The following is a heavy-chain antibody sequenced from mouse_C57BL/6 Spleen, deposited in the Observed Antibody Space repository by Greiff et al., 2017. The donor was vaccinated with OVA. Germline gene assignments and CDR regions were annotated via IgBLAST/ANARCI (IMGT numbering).Heavy chain of an antibody. CDR1: GYAFTNYL. CDR2: INPGSGGT. D-gene: IGHD2-2*01. J-gene: IGHJ4*01. CDR3: ARISTMVTSYAMDY. V-gene: IGHV1-54*01. Sequence: VQLQQSGAELVRPGTSVKVSCKASGYAFTNYLIEWVKQRPGQGLEWIGVINPGSGGTNYNEKFKGKATLTADKSSRTAYMQLSSLTSEDSAVYFCARISTMVTSYAMDYWGQGTSVTVSS.